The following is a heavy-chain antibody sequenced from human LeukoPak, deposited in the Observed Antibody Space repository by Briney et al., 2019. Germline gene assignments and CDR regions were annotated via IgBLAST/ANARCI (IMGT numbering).Heavy chain of an antibody. V-gene: IGHV3-66*02. Sequence: GGSLRLSCAASGXIVSDNYLSWVRQAPGKGLQRFSTIYTGGSTYYADSVKGRFTISRDNSKNTLYLQMNSLRAEDTAVYYCAKGDYEDYWGQGTLVTVSS. CDR3: AKGDYEDY. CDR2: IYTGGST. CDR1: GXIVSDNY. D-gene: IGHD4-17*01. J-gene: IGHJ4*02.